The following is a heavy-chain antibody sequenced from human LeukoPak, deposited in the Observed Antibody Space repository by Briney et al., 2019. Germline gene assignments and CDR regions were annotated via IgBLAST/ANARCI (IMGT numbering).Heavy chain of an antibody. Sequence: GGSLRLSCAASGFTFSSYSMNWVRQAPGKGLEWVSSISSSSSYIYYADSVKGRFTISRDNAKNSLYLQINSLRAEDMAVYYCARVGGAVRIDYWGQGTLVTVSS. D-gene: IGHD1-26*01. CDR1: GFTFSSYS. V-gene: IGHV3-21*01. CDR3: ARVGGAVRIDY. CDR2: ISSSSSYI. J-gene: IGHJ4*02.